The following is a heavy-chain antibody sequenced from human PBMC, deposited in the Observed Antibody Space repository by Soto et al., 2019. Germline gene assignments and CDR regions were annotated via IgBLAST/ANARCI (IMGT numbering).Heavy chain of an antibody. J-gene: IGHJ6*02. Sequence: SVKVSCKASGGTFRFYGFSWVRQARGQGPEWIGGIIPILTTPNYAPKSQDRVTIVADESTTTVYMELSSLRFDDTAVYYCATSVGIAPTGEDGMDVWGQGTSVTVSS. V-gene: IGHV1-69*13. CDR2: IIPILTTP. CDR1: GGTFRFYG. D-gene: IGHD2-8*02. CDR3: ATSVGIAPTGEDGMDV.